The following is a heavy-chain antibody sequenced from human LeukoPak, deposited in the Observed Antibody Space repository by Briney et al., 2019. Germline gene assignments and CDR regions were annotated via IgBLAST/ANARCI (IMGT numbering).Heavy chain of an antibody. CDR3: AKDASRALDY. CDR1: GFTFSSYV. D-gene: IGHD2-2*01. CDR2: ISYDGSNK. V-gene: IGHV3-30*18. Sequence: GGSLRLSCAASGFTFSSYVMHWVRQAPGKGLEWVAVISYDGSNKYYADSVKGRFTISRDNSKNTLYLQMNSLRAEDTAVYYCAKDASRALDYWGQGTLVTVSS. J-gene: IGHJ4*02.